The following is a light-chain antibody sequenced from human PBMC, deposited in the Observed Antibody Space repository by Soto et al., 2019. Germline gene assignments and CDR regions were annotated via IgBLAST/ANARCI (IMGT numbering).Light chain of an antibody. CDR1: SSDVGGYNY. J-gene: IGLJ2*01. CDR2: DVS. CDR3: CSYTSSSTRV. V-gene: IGLV2-14*01. Sequence: QSVLTQPASVSGSPGQSITMSCTGTSSDVGGYNYVSWYQQHPGKAPKLMIYDVSNRPSGVSNRFSGSKSGNTASLTISGLQAEDEADYYCCSYTSSSTRVFGGGTKPTVL.